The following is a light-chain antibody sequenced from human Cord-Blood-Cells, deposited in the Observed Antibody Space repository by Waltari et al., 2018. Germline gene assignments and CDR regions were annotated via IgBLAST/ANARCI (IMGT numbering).Light chain of an antibody. V-gene: IGLV9-49*01. Sequence: QPVLTQPPSASASLGASVTLTCTMSNGYSNYKVDSYQQRPGKGPRFVMRVGTGGIVGPKGAGIPDRFSVLGSGLNRYLTIKNIQEEDESDYHCGADHGSGSNFVYVFGTGTKVTVL. CDR1: NGYSNYK. J-gene: IGLJ1*01. CDR2: VGTGGIVG. CDR3: GADHGSGSNFVYV.